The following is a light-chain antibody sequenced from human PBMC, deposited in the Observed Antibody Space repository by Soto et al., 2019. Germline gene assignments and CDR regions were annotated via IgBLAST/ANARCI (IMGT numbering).Light chain of an antibody. CDR3: AAWEDSVWL. CDR1: SSNIGTNR. Sequence: QSVLTQPPSASGTPGQGVTISCSGGSSNIGTNRVKWYQQLPGTAPKVLIYNDHERPSGVPDRFSGSKSGTSASLAISGLQSDDEADYYCAAWEDSVWLFGGGTKLTVL. CDR2: NDH. V-gene: IGLV1-44*01. J-gene: IGLJ3*02.